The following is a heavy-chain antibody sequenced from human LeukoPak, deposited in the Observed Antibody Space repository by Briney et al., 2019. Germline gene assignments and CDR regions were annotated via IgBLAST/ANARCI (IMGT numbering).Heavy chain of an antibody. D-gene: IGHD2-2*02. V-gene: IGHV4-34*01. J-gene: IGHJ4*02. CDR2: TNHSGST. Sequence: SETLSLTCAVYGGSFSGYYWGWIRQPPGKGLEWIGETNHSGSTNYNPSLKSRVTISVDTPKNQFSLKLSSVTAADTAVYYCARGFHCSSTSCYTGAGGYWGQGTLVTVSS. CDR1: GGSFSGYY. CDR3: ARGFHCSSTSCYTGAGGY.